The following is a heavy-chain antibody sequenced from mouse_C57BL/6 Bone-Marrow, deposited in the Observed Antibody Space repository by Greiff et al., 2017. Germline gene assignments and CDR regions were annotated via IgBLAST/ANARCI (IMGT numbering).Heavy chain of an antibody. D-gene: IGHD2-5*01. V-gene: IGHV1-55*01. Sequence: QVQLQQPGPELVKPGASVRMSCRASGYPFTAYWIPWVKRRPGQGLEWIGDINPGSGSTNYNEKFKSKATLTVDTSSSTAYIQLSSLTSEDSAVYYCARPYYSNYWYFDVWGTGTTVTVSS. CDR3: ARPYYSNYWYFDV. CDR1: GYPFTAYW. CDR2: INPGSGST. J-gene: IGHJ1*03.